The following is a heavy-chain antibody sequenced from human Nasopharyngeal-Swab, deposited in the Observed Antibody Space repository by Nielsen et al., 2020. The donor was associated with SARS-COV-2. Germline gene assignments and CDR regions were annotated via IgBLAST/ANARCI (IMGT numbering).Heavy chain of an antibody. D-gene: IGHD1-14*01. J-gene: IGHJ6*03. V-gene: IGHV1-2*04. Sequence: ASVKVSCKASGYTFTGYYMHWVRQAPGQGLEWMGWINPYSGGTNYAQKFQGWVTMTRDTSISPAYMELSRLRSDDTAVYYCARVVGGNDYYYMDVWGKGTTVTVSS. CDR1: GYTFTGYY. CDR2: INPYSGGT. CDR3: ARVVGGNDYYYMDV.